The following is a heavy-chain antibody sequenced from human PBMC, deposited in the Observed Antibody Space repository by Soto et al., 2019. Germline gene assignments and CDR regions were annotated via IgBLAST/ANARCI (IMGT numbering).Heavy chain of an antibody. CDR1: GYTFTNHG. J-gene: IGHJ6*02. V-gene: IGHV1-18*01. D-gene: IGHD3-9*01. Sequence: ASVKVSCKASGYTFTNHGVTWVRQAPGQGLEWMGWISAHTGNTNYAQKFQARVTMTTDTSTSTAYMELRSLTSGDTGVYYCARAGYDTILTAHQYGMDLWGQGTTVTFSS. CDR2: ISAHTGNT. CDR3: ARAGYDTILTAHQYGMDL.